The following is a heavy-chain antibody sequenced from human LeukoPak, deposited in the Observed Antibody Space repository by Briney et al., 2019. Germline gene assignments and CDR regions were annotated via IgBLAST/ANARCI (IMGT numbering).Heavy chain of an antibody. CDR2: IKQDGSEK. CDR3: ARIPITIFGVVPTYYFDY. V-gene: IGHV3-7*01. CDR1: GFTFSSYS. Sequence: PGGSLRLSCAASGFTFSSYSMNWVRQAPGKGLEWVANIKQDGSEKYYVDSVKGRFTISRDNAKNSLYLQMNSLRAEDTAVYYCARIPITIFGVVPTYYFDYWGQGTLVTVSS. D-gene: IGHD3-3*01. J-gene: IGHJ4*02.